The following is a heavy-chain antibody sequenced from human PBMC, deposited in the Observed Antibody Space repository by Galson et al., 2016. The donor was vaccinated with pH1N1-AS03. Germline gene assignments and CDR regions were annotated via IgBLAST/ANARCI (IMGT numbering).Heavy chain of an antibody. D-gene: IGHD2-2*01. CDR1: GGSISSGDHY. Sequence: TLSLTCSVSGGSISSGDHYWGWIRQSPGKGLGWIGYIYYTGTTYYNPSLKSRVTISVDTSKNQSSLKVTSVTAADTAVYYCASWALSCSTANCWGAYYFDYWGQGTLVTVSS. CDR2: IYYTGTT. J-gene: IGHJ4*02. V-gene: IGHV4-30-4*01. CDR3: ASWALSCSTANCWGAYYFDY.